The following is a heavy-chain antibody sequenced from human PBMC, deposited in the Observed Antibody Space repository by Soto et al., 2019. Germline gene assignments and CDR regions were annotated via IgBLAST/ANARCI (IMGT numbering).Heavy chain of an antibody. CDR3: ARDDSSSWYWFDP. Sequence: AAVKVSCKASGYTFTSYGISWLRQAPGQGLDWMGWISAYNGKTNYAQKLQGRVTMTTDTSTSTAYMVLRSLRSDDKAVYYCARDDSSSWYWFDPWGQGTLVTVSS. D-gene: IGHD6-13*01. J-gene: IGHJ5*02. CDR2: ISAYNGKT. CDR1: GYTFTSYG. V-gene: IGHV1-18*01.